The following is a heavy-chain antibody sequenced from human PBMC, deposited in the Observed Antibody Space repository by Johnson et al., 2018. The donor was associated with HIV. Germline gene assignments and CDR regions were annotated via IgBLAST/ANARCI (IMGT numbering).Heavy chain of an antibody. CDR1: RFTFSSYW. CDR2: INSDGSDT. CDR3: AREVNAFDI. J-gene: IGHJ3*02. Sequence: VQLVESGGDLVQPGGSLRLSCAASRFTFSSYWMHCVRQVPGKRLVWVSGINSDGSDTRYADSVKARFTISRDNAKTTLYLQMNSLRAEDTAVYYCAREVNAFDIWGQGTVVTVSS. V-gene: IGHV3-74*01. D-gene: IGHD3-22*01.